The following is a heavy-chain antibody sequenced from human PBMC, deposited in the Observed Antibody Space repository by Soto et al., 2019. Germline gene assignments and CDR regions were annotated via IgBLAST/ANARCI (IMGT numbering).Heavy chain of an antibody. CDR1: GGSFSGYY. V-gene: IGHV4-34*01. J-gene: IGHJ4*02. D-gene: IGHD2-15*01. Sequence: QVQLQQWGAGLLKPSETLSLTCAVYGGSFSGYYWSWIRQPPGKVLGWIGEINHSGSTNYNPSLKSRVTISVDTSKNQFSLKLSSVTAADTAVYYCASRDCSGGSCYLLAWGYWGQGTLVTVSS. CDR3: ASRDCSGGSCYLLAWGY. CDR2: INHSGST.